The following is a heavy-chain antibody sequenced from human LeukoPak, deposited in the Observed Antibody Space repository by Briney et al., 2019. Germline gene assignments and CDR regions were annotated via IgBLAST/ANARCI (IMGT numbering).Heavy chain of an antibody. CDR2: IYSCGII. CDR1: GFTVSTNY. V-gene: IGHV3-53*01. J-gene: IGHJ5*02. D-gene: IGHD3-22*01. Sequence: QPGGSLRLSCAVSGFTVSTNYMTWVRQAPGKGLEWVSVIYSCGIIYYTDSVKGRFTISRDNSKNMLFLQMNSLRAEDTAVYYCARLKDSSGSSWFDPWGQGTLVTVSS. CDR3: ARLKDSSGSSWFDP.